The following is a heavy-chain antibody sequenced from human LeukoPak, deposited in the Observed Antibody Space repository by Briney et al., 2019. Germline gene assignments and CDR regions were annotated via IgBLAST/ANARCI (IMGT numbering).Heavy chain of an antibody. Sequence: ASVKVSCKPSGYTFTSFYLYSVRQAPGQGLEWMGVINPSGGSTTSAQKFQGRVTMTRDTSTSTVYMELRSLRSEDTAVYYCASGPGAADDCGGYGFYYWGQGTLVTVSS. D-gene: IGHD2-21*01. CDR2: INPSGGST. CDR3: ASGPGAADDCGGYGFYY. CDR1: GYTFTSFY. J-gene: IGHJ4*02. V-gene: IGHV1-46*01.